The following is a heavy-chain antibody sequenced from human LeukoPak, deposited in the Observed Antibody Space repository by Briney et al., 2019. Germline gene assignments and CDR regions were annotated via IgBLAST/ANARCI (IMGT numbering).Heavy chain of an antibody. D-gene: IGHD3-22*01. V-gene: IGHV3-23*01. Sequence: GGSLNLSGQPSRFTFGRLALTWVGQVQGRGREGVSTISSSGSYYADPVKGRFIISRDNSRNTLDLQMNSLRAEDTAVYYCAKDHESDGYPCLDHWGQGALVVVSS. CDR3: AKDHESDGYPCLDH. CDR2: ISSSGS. CDR1: RFTFGRLA. J-gene: IGHJ4*02.